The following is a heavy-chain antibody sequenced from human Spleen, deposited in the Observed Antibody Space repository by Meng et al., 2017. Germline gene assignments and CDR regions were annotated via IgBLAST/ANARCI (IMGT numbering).Heavy chain of an antibody. V-gene: IGHV3-23*01. CDR1: GFAFSSHA. D-gene: IGHD3-3*01. CDR3: ARGQGWSYYAMDV. J-gene: IGHJ6*02. Sequence: GESLKISCASSGFAFSSHAMSWVRQAPGKGLEWVSGISASGAGTLYPDSVKGRITISRDNSKNMVYLEINSLRAEDTAVYYCARGQGWSYYAMDVWGRGTTVTVSS. CDR2: ISASGAGT.